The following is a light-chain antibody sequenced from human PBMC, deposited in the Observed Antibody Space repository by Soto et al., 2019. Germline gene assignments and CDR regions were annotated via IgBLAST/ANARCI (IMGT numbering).Light chain of an antibody. CDR1: QSVASN. CDR3: QQYHNWPPQYT. J-gene: IGKJ2*01. CDR2: GAS. Sequence: EIVMTQTPASQSVSPGDGATLSCRASQSVASNVAWYQQKPGQGPRLLIHGASTRAVGVPARFSGSGSGTDFTLTISSLQSEDSAVYYCQQYHNWPPQYTFGQGTKLQIK. V-gene: IGKV3-15*01.